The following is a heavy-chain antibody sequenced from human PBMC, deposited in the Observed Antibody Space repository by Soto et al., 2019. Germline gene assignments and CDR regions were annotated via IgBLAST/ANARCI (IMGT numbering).Heavy chain of an antibody. CDR3: AKARAAAEDY. V-gene: IGHV3-30*18. Sequence: QVQLVESGGGVVQPGRSLRLSCAASGFTFSSYGMHWVRQAPGKGLEWVAVISYDGSNKYYADSVKGRFTISRDNSKNTLYLQMNSLRAEDTAVYYCAKARAAAEDYWGQGTLVTVSS. J-gene: IGHJ4*02. D-gene: IGHD6-13*01. CDR2: ISYDGSNK. CDR1: GFTFSSYG.